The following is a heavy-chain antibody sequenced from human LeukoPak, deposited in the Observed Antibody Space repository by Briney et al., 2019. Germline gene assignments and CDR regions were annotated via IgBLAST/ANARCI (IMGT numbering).Heavy chain of an antibody. CDR3: ARGSGSYYVLVY. CDR2: INPSGGST. Sequence: ASVKVSCKASGYTFTSSYMHWVRQAPGQGLEWMGIINPSGGSTSYAQKFQGRVTMTRDMSTSTVYMELSSLRSEDTAVYYCARGSGSYYVLVYWGQGTLVTVSS. J-gene: IGHJ4*02. D-gene: IGHD1-26*01. V-gene: IGHV1-46*01. CDR1: GYTFTSSY.